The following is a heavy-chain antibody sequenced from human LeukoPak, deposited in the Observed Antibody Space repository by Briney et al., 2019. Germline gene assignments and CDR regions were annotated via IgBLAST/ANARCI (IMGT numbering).Heavy chain of an antibody. CDR3: ARSSPYYYGSGRLRMYY. D-gene: IGHD3-10*01. CDR2: INPNSGGT. J-gene: IGHJ4*02. V-gene: IGHV1-2*02. CDR1: GYTFTGYY. Sequence: ASVKVSCKASGYTFTGYYMHWVRQAPGQGLEWMGWINPNSGGTNYAQKFQGRVTMTRDTSISTAYMELSRLRSDDTAVYYCARSSPYYYGSGRLRMYYWGQGTLVTVSS.